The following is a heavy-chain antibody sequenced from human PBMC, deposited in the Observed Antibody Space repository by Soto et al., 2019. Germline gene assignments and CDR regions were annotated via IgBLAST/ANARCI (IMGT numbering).Heavy chain of an antibody. Sequence: VQLVESGGGVVQPGRSLRLSCAASGFTFSDYAMHWVRQAPGKGLEWVAVVSHDGRNTHYADSVKGRFTISRDSSKNTVSREMTSLRAGDTAGYYCAKGGRQWLVTSDFNYWGQGALVTVSS. D-gene: IGHD6-19*01. J-gene: IGHJ4*02. CDR2: VSHDGRNT. CDR1: GFTFSDYA. V-gene: IGHV3-30*18. CDR3: AKGGRQWLVTSDFNY.